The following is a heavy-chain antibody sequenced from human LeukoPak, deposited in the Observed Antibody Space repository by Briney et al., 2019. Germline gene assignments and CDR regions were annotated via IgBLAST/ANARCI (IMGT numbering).Heavy chain of an antibody. CDR3: ARDYYGSKSSSFDP. J-gene: IGHJ5*02. Sequence: ASVKVSCKASGYTFTSYDINWVRQATGQGLEWLGWMNPNSGNTGYAQNFQGRVTMTRGTSIDTAYMELTSLRYEDTAVYYCARDYYGSKSSSFDPWGQGTLVTVSS. D-gene: IGHD3-10*01. CDR2: MNPNSGNT. CDR1: GYTFTSYD. V-gene: IGHV1-8*01.